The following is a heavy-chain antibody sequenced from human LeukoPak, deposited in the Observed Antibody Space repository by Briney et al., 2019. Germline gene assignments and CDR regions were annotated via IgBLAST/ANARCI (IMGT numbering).Heavy chain of an antibody. V-gene: IGHV4-30-4*08. J-gene: IGHJ5*02. CDR3: ARSVVRGRRGPNWLDP. D-gene: IGHD3-10*01. CDR1: GASISSGDYY. Sequence: SETLSLTCTVSGASISSGDYYWSWLRQPPGKGLEWIGYIYYSGSTYYNPSLKSRVTISVDTSKNQFSLKLSSVTAVDTAVYYCARSVVRGRRGPNWLDPWGQGTLVTVSS. CDR2: IYYSGST.